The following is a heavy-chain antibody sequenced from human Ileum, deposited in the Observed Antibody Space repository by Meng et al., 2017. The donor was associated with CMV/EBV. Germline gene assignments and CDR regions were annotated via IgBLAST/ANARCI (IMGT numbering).Heavy chain of an antibody. V-gene: IGHV3-48*03. CDR3: ATYNRYGYNAHFFDY. CDR1: GLTFSSFE. CDR2: INPSGSVM. Sequence: GGSLRLSCAASGLTFSSFEMNWVRQSPGRGLEWLAYINPSGSVMEYADSVQGRFTISRDNAKNSVYVQMNNLRVEDTAVYYCATYNRYGYNAHFFDYWGQGTLVPSPQ. J-gene: IGHJ4*02. D-gene: IGHD5-12*01.